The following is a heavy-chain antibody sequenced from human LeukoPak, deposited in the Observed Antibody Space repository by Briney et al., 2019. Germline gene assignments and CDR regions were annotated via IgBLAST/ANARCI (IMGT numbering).Heavy chain of an antibody. CDR1: GGTFSSYA. D-gene: IGHD4-23*01. Sequence: GASVKVSCKASGGTFSSYAISWVRPAPGQGLEWMGGIIPIFGAANYAQKFQGRVTITADESTSTAYMELSSLRSEDTAVYYCAAGGPSTVEVNGMDVWGQGTTVTVSS. V-gene: IGHV1-69*01. CDR2: IIPIFGAA. J-gene: IGHJ6*02. CDR3: AAGGPSTVEVNGMDV.